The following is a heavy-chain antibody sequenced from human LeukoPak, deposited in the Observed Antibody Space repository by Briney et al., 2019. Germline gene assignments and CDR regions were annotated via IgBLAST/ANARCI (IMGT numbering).Heavy chain of an antibody. V-gene: IGHV3-21*01. CDR2: ISSSSAFI. J-gene: IGHJ4*03. D-gene: IGHD1-26*01. CDR3: ATENSGSYYGYFDS. Sequence: GGSLRLSCAASGFTFSSYSMNWVRQAPGKGLEWVSVISSSSAFIYYADSVKGRFTISRDNSKNTLYLQMNSLRADDTAVYYCATENSGSYYGYFDSWGQGTLVTVSS. CDR1: GFTFSSYS.